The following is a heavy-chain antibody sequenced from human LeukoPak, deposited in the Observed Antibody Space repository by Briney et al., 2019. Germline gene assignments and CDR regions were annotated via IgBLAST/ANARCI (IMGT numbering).Heavy chain of an antibody. V-gene: IGHV3-11*04. J-gene: IGHJ5*02. Sequence: GGSLRLSCAASGFTFSDYYMSWIRQAPGKGLEWVSYIGSGGSTKYYADSVKGRFTISRDNAKNSLYLQMNSLRAEDTAVYYCARVLPHRYGRFDPWGQGTLVTVSS. CDR2: IGSGGSTK. D-gene: IGHD1-1*01. CDR3: ARVLPHRYGRFDP. CDR1: GFTFSDYY.